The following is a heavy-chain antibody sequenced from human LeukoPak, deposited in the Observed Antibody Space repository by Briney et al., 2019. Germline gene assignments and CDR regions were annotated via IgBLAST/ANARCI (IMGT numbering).Heavy chain of an antibody. D-gene: IGHD5-24*01. CDR3: ARDGYNHEADY. V-gene: IGHV1-69*04. CDR2: IIPILGIT. Sequence: SVKVSCKASGGTFSSYAISWVRQAPGQGLEWMGRIIPILGITNYAQKFQGRVTITADKSTSTAYMELSSLRSEDTAVYYCARDGYNHEADYWGQGTLVTVSS. J-gene: IGHJ4*02. CDR1: GGTFSSYA.